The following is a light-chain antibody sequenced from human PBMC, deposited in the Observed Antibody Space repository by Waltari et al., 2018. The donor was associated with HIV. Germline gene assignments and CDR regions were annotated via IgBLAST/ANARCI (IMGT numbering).Light chain of an antibody. CDR1: NIGSKS. CDR3: QVWDSSSDHPV. Sequence: SYVLTQPPSVSVAPGQTARITCGGNNIGSKSVHWYQQKPGTAPVLVVYDDSDRPSGSPERVSGSNSGNTATLTISRGEAGDEADYYRQVWDSSSDHPVFGGGTKLTV. J-gene: IGLJ2*01. CDR2: DDS. V-gene: IGLV3-21*02.